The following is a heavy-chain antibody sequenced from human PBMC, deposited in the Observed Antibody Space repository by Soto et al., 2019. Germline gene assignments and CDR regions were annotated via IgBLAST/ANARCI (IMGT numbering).Heavy chain of an antibody. CDR1: GFTFSNAW. Sequence: GSLRLSCAASGFTFSNAWMSWVRQAPGKGLEWVGRIKSKTDGGTTDYAAPVKGRFTISRDDSKNTLYLQMNSLKTEDTAVYYCTTGPILLWFGEEQNHFEYWGQGTLVTVSS. CDR3: TTGPILLWFGEEQNHFEY. J-gene: IGHJ4*02. V-gene: IGHV3-15*01. D-gene: IGHD3-10*01. CDR2: IKSKTDGGTT.